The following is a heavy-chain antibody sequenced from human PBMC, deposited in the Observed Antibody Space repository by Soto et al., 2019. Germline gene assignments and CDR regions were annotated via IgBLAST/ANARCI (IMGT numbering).Heavy chain of an antibody. CDR3: ARGGIGMEWLLLLILNFDY. V-gene: IGHV3-30-3*01. J-gene: IGHJ4*02. D-gene: IGHD3-3*01. Sequence: GGSLRLSCAASGFTFSSYAMHWVRQAPGKGLEWVAVISYDGSNKYYADSVKGRFTISRDNSKNTLYLQMNSLRAEDTAVYYCARGGIGMEWLLLLILNFDYWGQGTLVTVSS. CDR2: ISYDGSNK. CDR1: GFTFSSYA.